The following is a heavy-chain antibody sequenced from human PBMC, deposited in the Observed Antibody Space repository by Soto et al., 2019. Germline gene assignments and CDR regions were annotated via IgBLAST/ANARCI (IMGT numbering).Heavy chain of an antibody. Sequence: SETLVLTCTVSDDSISSSGYYWSWIRQHPGKGLEWIGNIYYSGTTYYNPSLKSRVTISVDTSKNQFSLKLSSVTAADTAVYYCARVGYYYDSSSFDYWGQGTLVTVSS. J-gene: IGHJ4*02. CDR3: ARVGYYYDSSSFDY. D-gene: IGHD3-22*01. CDR2: IYYSGTT. CDR1: DDSISSSGYY. V-gene: IGHV4-31*03.